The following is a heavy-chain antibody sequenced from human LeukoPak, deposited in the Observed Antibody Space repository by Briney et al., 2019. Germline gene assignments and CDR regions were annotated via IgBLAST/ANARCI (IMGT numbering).Heavy chain of an antibody. CDR3: ARASGPFDY. CDR2: IGGSDGRT. J-gene: IGHJ4*02. V-gene: IGHV3-23*01. Sequence: PGGSLRLSCAASGFTFSKYAMRWVRQAPGKGLEWVSTIGGSDGRTYYPDSVKGRFTISRDNSKNTLYLQMNSLRAEDTAVYSCARASGPFDYWGQGTLVTVSS. CDR1: GFTFSKYA. D-gene: IGHD3-10*01.